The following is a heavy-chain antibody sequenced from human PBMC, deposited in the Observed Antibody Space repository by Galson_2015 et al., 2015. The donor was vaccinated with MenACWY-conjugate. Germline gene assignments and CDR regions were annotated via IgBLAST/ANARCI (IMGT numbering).Heavy chain of an antibody. Sequence: SLRLSCAASGFTFSSSGMHWVRQAPGKGLEWVAFIQYDGSNKHYADSVKGRFTISSDNSKNTLYLQMNSLRAEDTAVYYCAKEYCSGGSCYFRSTYYYYYMDVWGTGTTVTVSS. CDR2: IQYDGSNK. CDR1: GFTFSSSG. D-gene: IGHD2-15*01. J-gene: IGHJ6*03. CDR3: AKEYCSGGSCYFRSTYYYYYMDV. V-gene: IGHV3-30*02.